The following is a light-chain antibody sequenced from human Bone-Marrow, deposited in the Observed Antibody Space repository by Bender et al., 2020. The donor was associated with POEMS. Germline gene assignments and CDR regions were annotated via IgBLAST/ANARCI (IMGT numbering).Light chain of an antibody. CDR2: DVT. J-gene: IGLJ1*01. CDR1: SSDVGHYNL. CDR3: CSYAGSYTYV. Sequence: QSALTQPASVSGSPGQSVTITCTGTSSDVGHYNLVSWYQQHPGKAPKLLIYDVTKRPSGVPDRFSGSKSGKKASLTISGLQAEDEADYYCCSYAGSYTYVFGTATNVTVL. V-gene: IGLV2-11*01.